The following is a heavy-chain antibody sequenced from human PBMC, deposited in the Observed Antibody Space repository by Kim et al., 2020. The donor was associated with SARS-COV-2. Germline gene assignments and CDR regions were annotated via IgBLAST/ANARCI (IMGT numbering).Heavy chain of an antibody. CDR1: GGSLSGFY. CDR2: ISHSGKT. CDR3: ARGPRYQLLSYYYGMDV. V-gene: IGHV4-34*01. J-gene: IGHJ6*02. D-gene: IGHD3-10*01. Sequence: SETLSLTCAVYGGSLSGFYWSWIRQPPGKGLEWIGEISHSGKTNYSPSLKSRVTISVDTSKNQFSLKVSSMTAADTAVYFCARGPRYQLLSYYYGMDVWGQGTTVTVSS.